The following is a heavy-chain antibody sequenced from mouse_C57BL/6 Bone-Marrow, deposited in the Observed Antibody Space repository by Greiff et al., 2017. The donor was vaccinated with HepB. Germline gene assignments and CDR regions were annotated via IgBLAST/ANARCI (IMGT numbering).Heavy chain of an antibody. V-gene: IGHV1-82*01. CDR3: ARDSSGSWFAY. D-gene: IGHD3-2*02. CDR2: IYPGDGDT. J-gene: IGHJ3*01. CDR1: GYAFSSSW. Sequence: VQRVESGPELVKPGASVKISCKASGYAFSSSWMNWVKQRPGKGLEWIGRIYPGDGDTNYNGKFKGKATLTADKSSSTAYMQLSSLTSEDSAVYFCARDSSGSWFAYWGQGTLVTVSA.